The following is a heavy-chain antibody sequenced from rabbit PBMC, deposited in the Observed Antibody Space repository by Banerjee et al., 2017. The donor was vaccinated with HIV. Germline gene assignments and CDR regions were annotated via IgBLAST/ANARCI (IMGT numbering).Heavy chain of an antibody. CDR1: GFDFSSYG. V-gene: IGHV1S47*01. D-gene: IGHD4-1*01. J-gene: IGHJ4*01. Sequence: QEQLVESGGGLVQPGGSLKLSCKASGFDFSSYGVSWVRQAPGKGLEWIGYITYGGSAYYASWVKGRFTISRDNAQNTVSLQLNSLTAADTATYFCLRDLAGVIGWNFDLWGPGTLVTVS. CDR3: LRDLAGVIGWNFDL. CDR2: ITYGGSA.